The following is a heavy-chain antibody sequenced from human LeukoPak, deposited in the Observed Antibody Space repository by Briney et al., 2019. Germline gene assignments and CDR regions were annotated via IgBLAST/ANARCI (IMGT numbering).Heavy chain of an antibody. J-gene: IGHJ5*02. CDR2: IYYSGST. CDR1: GGSISSSGYY. Sequence: SETLSLTCTVSGGSISSSGYYWGWIRQPXGKGLEWIGNIYYSGSTYYNPSLKSRVTMSVDTSKNQFSLKLNSVTAADTAVYYCARSPALYGSGSYLGLNWFDPWGQGTLVTVSS. D-gene: IGHD3-10*01. V-gene: IGHV4-39*01. CDR3: ARSPALYGSGSYLGLNWFDP.